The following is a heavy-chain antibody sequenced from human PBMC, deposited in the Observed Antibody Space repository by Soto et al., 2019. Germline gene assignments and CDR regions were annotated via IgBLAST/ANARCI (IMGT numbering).Heavy chain of an antibody. D-gene: IGHD2-21*01. V-gene: IGHV1-8*01. CDR3: ARSDGYNFNWLDS. CDR1: GYTFATYD. CDR2: MNPNSGNT. J-gene: IGHJ5*01. Sequence: QVQLVQSGAEVKTPGASVKVSCKASGYTFATYDINWVRQAPGQGLEWMGWMNPNSGNTGDAQKFQGRLTITRDTALSVAHMELSSLRNEDTAVYYCARSDGYNFNWLDSWGQGTLVTVSA.